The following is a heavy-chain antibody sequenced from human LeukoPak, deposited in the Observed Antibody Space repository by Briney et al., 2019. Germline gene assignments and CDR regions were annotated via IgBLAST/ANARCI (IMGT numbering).Heavy chain of an antibody. CDR1: GVSISSGGYY. CDR2: IYYSGST. CDR3: ARGDAYGAYFDY. V-gene: IGHV4-31*03. Sequence: SETLSLTCTVSGVSISSGGYYWSWIRQHPGKGLEWIGYIYYSGSTYYNPSLKSRVTISVDTSKNQFSLKLSSVTAADTAVYYCARGDAYGAYFDYWGQGTLVTVSS. D-gene: IGHD4-17*01. J-gene: IGHJ4*02.